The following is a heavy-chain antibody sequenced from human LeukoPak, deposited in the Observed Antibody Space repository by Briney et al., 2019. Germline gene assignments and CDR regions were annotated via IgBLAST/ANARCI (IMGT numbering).Heavy chain of an antibody. CDR2: IRYDGSNK. D-gene: IGHD3-10*01. Sequence: GGSLRLSCAASGFTFSSYGMHWVRQAPGKGLEWVAFIRYDGSNKYYADSVKGRFTISRDNSKNTLYLQMNSLRAEDTAVYYCAKDPVPITMVRGVGYFDYWGQGTLVTVSS. CDR1: GFTFSSYG. CDR3: AKDPVPITMVRGVGYFDY. J-gene: IGHJ4*02. V-gene: IGHV3-30*02.